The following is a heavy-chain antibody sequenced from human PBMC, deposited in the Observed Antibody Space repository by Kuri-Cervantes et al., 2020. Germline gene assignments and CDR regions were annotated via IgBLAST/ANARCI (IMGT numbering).Heavy chain of an antibody. D-gene: IGHD6-6*01. J-gene: IGHJ4*02. Sequence: GESLKISCKGSGDRFTNYWIGWVRQMPGKGLEWVGIINPRDSDAYYSPSFQGQVTISVDKSITTAYLQWSSLKASDTAMYYCARGGGSSSGAYWGQGTLVTVSS. CDR2: INPRDSDA. CDR1: GDRFTNYW. V-gene: IGHV5-51*01. CDR3: ARGGGSSSGAY.